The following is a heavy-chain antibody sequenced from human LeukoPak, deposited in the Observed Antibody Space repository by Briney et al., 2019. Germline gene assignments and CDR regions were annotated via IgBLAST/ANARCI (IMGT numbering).Heavy chain of an antibody. D-gene: IGHD6-19*01. Sequence: SETLSLTCAVYGGSFSDYYWTWIRQPPGKGPEWIGEINHSGSTNYNPSLKSRVTISVDTSKKQFFLRLSSVTAADTAVYYCAKGHRYSSGWYWSHWFDPWGQGTLVTVSS. CDR1: GGSFSDYY. J-gene: IGHJ5*02. CDR2: INHSGST. V-gene: IGHV4-34*01. CDR3: AKGHRYSSGWYWSHWFDP.